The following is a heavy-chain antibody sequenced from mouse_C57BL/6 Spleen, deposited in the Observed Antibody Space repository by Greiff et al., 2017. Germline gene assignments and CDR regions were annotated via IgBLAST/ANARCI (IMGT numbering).Heavy chain of an antibody. D-gene: IGHD3-2*02. V-gene: IGHV1-85*01. CDR3: ALDSSGSFAY. Sequence: VKLMESGPELVKPGASVKLSCKASGYTFTSYDINWVKQRPGQGLEWIGWIYPRDGSTKYNEKFKGKATLTVDTSSSTAYMELHSLTSEDSAVYFCALDSSGSFAYWGQGTLVTVSA. CDR1: GYTFTSYD. J-gene: IGHJ3*01. CDR2: IYPRDGST.